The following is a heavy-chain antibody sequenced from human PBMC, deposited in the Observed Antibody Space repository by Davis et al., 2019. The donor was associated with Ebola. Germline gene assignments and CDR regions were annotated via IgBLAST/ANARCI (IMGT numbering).Heavy chain of an antibody. CDR1: GFTFSTYG. Sequence: GESLKISCAASGFTFSTYGMHWVRQAPGKGLEWVAYIRYLGNDKYYADSAEGRFTIPRDSSRNTLYLQMNRLRVEDTAVYYCARPYYDKGHYYFDYWGQGTLVTVSS. J-gene: IGHJ4*02. D-gene: IGHD3-22*01. V-gene: IGHV3-30*02. CDR3: ARPYYDKGHYYFDY. CDR2: IRYLGNDK.